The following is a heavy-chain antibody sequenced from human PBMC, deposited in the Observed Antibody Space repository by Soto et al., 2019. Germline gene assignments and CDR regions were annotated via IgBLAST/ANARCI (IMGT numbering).Heavy chain of an antibody. V-gene: IGHV5-51*01. CDR3: ARHGSYGDYRNGWGY. D-gene: IGHD4-17*01. Sequence: GESLKISCKGSGYSFTSYWIGWVRQMPGKGLEWMGIIYPGDSDTRYSPSFQGQVTISADKSISTAYLQWSSLKASDTAMYYCARHGSYGDYRNGWGYWGQGTLVTVSS. CDR2: IYPGDSDT. J-gene: IGHJ4*02. CDR1: GYSFTSYW.